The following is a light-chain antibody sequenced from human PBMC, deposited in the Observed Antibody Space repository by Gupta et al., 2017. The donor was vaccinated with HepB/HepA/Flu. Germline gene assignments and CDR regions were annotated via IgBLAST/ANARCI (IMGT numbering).Light chain of an antibody. V-gene: IGLV2-14*01. J-gene: IGLJ1*01. CDR1: SSDVGGYNY. CDR3: SSYIMSSTTVGV. Sequence: SALTQPASVSGSPGQSFTISCTETSSDVGGYNYVSWYQQHPGKAPKFMIYDVSNRHSGVANRVSGSKSGHTATVTISGLQAVEEADYYCSSYIMSSTTVGVFGTGTKVTVL. CDR2: DVS.